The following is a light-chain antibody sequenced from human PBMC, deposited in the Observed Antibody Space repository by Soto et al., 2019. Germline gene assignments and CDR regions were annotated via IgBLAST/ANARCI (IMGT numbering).Light chain of an antibody. CDR1: DIGSKS. CDR3: QVYDSSSDLVM. Sequence: SYELAQPPSVSVAPGKTATITCGGNDIGSKSAHWYQQKPGQAPVLVISYDRDRPSGIPERFSGSNSGHTATLTISRVEAGDEADYYCQVYDSSSDLVMFGGGTKLTVL. CDR2: YDR. J-gene: IGLJ3*02. V-gene: IGLV3-21*04.